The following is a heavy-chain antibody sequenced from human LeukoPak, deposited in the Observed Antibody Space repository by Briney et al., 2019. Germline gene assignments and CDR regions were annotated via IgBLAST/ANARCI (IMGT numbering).Heavy chain of an antibody. CDR3: AKGSRGSGNSLYFFYYMDV. J-gene: IGHJ6*03. CDR1: RFTFSSYG. D-gene: IGHD3-10*01. CDR2: ISGNGATT. Sequence: PGGSLRLSCAASRFTFSSYGMSWVRQAPGKGLEWVSAISGNGATTYYTDSVKGRFTISRDNFKNALYLQMDNLRAEDTAVYYCAKGSRGSGNSLYFFYYMDVWGKGTTVTISS. V-gene: IGHV3-23*01.